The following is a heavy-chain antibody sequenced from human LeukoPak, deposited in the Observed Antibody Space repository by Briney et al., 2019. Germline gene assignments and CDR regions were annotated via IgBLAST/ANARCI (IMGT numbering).Heavy chain of an antibody. D-gene: IGHD1-26*01. CDR1: GYSIGSGYY. Sequence: SETLSLTCTVSGYSIGSGYYWDWIRQSPGKGLEWIGSIHHSGTTYYNPFLKSRITISMDSPRDHFSLTLRSATAADTAVYYCARHPPRPTWDFDYWGQGTLVIVSS. V-gene: IGHV4-38-2*02. CDR2: IHHSGTT. J-gene: IGHJ4*02. CDR3: ARHPPRPTWDFDY.